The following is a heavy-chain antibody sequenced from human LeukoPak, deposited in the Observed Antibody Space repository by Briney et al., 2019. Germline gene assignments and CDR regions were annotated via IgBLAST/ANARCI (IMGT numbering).Heavy chain of an antibody. CDR2: INHSGST. D-gene: IGHD3-9*01. CDR1: GGSFSGYY. CDR3: ARVPATGYYIYYYYYYMDV. Sequence: SETLSLTCAVYGGSFSGYYWSWIRQPPGKGLEWIWEINHSGSTNYNPSLKSRVTISVDTSKNQFSLKLSSVTAADTAVYYCARVPATGYYIYYYYYYMDVWGKGTTVTVSS. V-gene: IGHV4-34*01. J-gene: IGHJ6*03.